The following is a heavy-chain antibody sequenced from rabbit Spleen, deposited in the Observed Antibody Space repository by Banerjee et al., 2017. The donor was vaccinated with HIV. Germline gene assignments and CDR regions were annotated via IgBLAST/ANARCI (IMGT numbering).Heavy chain of an antibody. D-gene: IGHD2-1*01. CDR1: GFSFSNKAV. V-gene: IGHV1S45*01. CDR3: ARGSATMTMVITGYYLNL. J-gene: IGHJ4*01. CDR2: IDTGSSGFT. Sequence: QEQLKETGGGLVQPGGSLTLTCKASGFSFSNKAVMCWVRQAPGKGLEWIACIDTGSSGFTYFASWAKGRFTISKTSSTTVTLQMTSVTAADTATYFCARGSATMTMVITGYYLNLWGQGTLVTVS.